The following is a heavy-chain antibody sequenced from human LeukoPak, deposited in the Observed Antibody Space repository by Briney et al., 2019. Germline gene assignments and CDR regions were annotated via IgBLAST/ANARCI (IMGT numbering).Heavy chain of an antibody. CDR1: GYTFSGYY. CDR2: INPNSGGT. D-gene: IGHD2-2*01. CDR3: ARDGYCSSSRCYYFDY. Sequence: GASVKVPCKASGYTFSGYYMHWVRQAPGQGLEWMGWINPNSGGTNYAQKFQGRVTMTRDTSITTAYMELSRLRSDDTAVYYCARDGYCSSSRCYYFDYWGQGTLVTVSS. V-gene: IGHV1-2*02. J-gene: IGHJ4*02.